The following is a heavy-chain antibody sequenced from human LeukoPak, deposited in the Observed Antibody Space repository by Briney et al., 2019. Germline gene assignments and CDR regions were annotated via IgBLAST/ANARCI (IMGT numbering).Heavy chain of an antibody. J-gene: IGHJ3*02. D-gene: IGHD3-22*01. CDR2: IYYSGST. CDR3: ARLGAIRHYYDSSGPVAFDI. V-gene: IGHV4-59*08. Sequence: KPSETLSLTCTVSGGSVSSYYWSWIRQPPGKGLEWIGYIYYSGSTDYNPSLKSRVTISVDTSKNQFSLKLSSVTAADTAVYYCARLGAIRHYYDSSGPVAFDIWGQGTMVTVSS. CDR1: GGSVSSYY.